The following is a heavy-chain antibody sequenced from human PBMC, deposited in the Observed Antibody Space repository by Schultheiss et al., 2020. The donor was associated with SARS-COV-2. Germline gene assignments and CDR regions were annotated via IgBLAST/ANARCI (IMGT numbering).Heavy chain of an antibody. CDR3: ARGEVITMIVVAYFDY. Sequence: GESLKISCAASGFTFSSYGMHWVRQAPGKGLEWVAVIWYDGSNKYYADSVKGRFTISRDNAKNTLYLQMNSLRAEDTAVYYCARGEVITMIVVAYFDYWGQGTLVTVSS. D-gene: IGHD3-22*01. V-gene: IGHV3-33*01. CDR1: GFTFSSYG. J-gene: IGHJ4*02. CDR2: IWYDGSNK.